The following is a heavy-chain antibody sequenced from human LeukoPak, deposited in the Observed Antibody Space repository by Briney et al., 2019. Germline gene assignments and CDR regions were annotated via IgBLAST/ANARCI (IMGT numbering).Heavy chain of an antibody. J-gene: IGHJ6*02. D-gene: IGHD3-10*01. CDR2: FDPEDGET. CDR1: GYTLTELS. Sequence: ASVKVSCKVSGYTLTELSMHWVRQAPGKGLEWMGGFDPEDGETIYAQKFQGRVTMTEGTSTDTAYMELSSLRSEDTAVYYCATTRTQWFGELSLTPNGMDVWGQGTTVTVSS. CDR3: ATTRTQWFGELSLTPNGMDV. V-gene: IGHV1-24*01.